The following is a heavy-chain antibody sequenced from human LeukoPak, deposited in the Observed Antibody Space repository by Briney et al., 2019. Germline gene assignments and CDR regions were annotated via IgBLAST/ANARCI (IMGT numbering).Heavy chain of an antibody. CDR1: GASISSHY. Sequence: SESLSHTCTVSGASISSHYCSWIRQPPGKGLEWLGFIYYSGSTNYNPSLKSRVTISVDTSKNQFSLKQSSVTAAHPAVYYRARDLEITMVRGASRGTLGFDPWGQGTLVTVSS. D-gene: IGHD3-10*01. V-gene: IGHV4-59*11. CDR2: IYYSGST. J-gene: IGHJ5*02. CDR3: ARDLEITMVRGASRGTLGFDP.